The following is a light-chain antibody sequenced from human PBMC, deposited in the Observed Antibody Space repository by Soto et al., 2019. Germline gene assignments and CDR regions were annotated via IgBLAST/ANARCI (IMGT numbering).Light chain of an antibody. V-gene: IGLV2-14*01. CDR3: SSYTSSNTLV. J-gene: IGLJ2*01. Sequence: QSALTQPASVSGSPGQSITISCTGTSSDVGAYNYVSWYQQHPGKAPKLMIFEVSDRPSGVSNRFSGSKSGNTASLTISGLQAEDEDDYYCSSYTSSNTLVFGGGTQLTVL. CDR1: SSDVGAYNY. CDR2: EVS.